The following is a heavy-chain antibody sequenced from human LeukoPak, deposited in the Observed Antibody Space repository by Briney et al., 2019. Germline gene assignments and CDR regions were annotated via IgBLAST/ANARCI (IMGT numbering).Heavy chain of an antibody. D-gene: IGHD3-10*01. J-gene: IGHJ5*02. CDR2: IFPILGIA. CDR1: GGTFSSYT. CDR3: ARDGRMVRGDIYLDWFDP. V-gene: IGHV1-69*04. Sequence: SVKVSCXPSGGTFSSYTISWVRQAPAQGLEWVGRIFPILGIANYAHKFQGRVTITADKSTSTAYMELSSLRSEDTAVYYCARDGRMVRGDIYLDWFDPWGQGTLVTVSS.